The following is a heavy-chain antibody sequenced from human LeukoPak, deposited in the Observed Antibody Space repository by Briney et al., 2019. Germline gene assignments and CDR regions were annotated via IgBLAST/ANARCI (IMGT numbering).Heavy chain of an antibody. Sequence: GGSLRLSCAASGFPFSSYGMHWVRQAPGKGLEWVARLVYDAKSDYANSVKGRFSISRDDSKNTLFLDMSNLRVEDTALYYCARDLSAAFDFWGQGVLVTVSS. J-gene: IGHJ4*02. CDR2: LVYDAKS. D-gene: IGHD6-19*01. V-gene: IGHV3-33*01. CDR1: GFPFSSYG. CDR3: ARDLSAAFDF.